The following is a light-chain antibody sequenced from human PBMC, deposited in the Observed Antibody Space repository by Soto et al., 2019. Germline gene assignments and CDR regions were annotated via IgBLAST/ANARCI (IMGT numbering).Light chain of an antibody. Sequence: PGARATFSCRASQSVSSSSLAWYQQKPGQAPRLLIYGASSRATGIPDRFSGSGSGTDFTLTISRLEPEDFAVYFCQHFGSSPGYTFGQGTKQQIK. J-gene: IGKJ2*01. V-gene: IGKV3-20*01. CDR2: GAS. CDR3: QHFGSSPGYT. CDR1: QSVSSSS.